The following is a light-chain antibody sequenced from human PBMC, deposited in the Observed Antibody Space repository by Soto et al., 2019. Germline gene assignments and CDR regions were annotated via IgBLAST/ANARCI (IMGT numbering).Light chain of an antibody. J-gene: IGLJ3*02. CDR1: SSNIGAAYD. V-gene: IGLV1-40*01. CDR2: CNN. CDR3: QSYDSSLSGWV. Sequence: QAVVTQPPSVCGAPGHKVTISCTRTSSNIGAAYDVHWYQHLPGTAPKLLIYCNNNRPSGVPDRFSGSKSGTSASLAITGLEAEDEADYYCQSYDSSLSGWVCGGWTKLTVL.